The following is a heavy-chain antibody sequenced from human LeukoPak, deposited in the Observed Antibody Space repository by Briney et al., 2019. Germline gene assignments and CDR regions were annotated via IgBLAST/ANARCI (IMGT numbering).Heavy chain of an antibody. CDR2: IGGTDGLT. CDR3: TKDQFSKNGVYDAFDI. D-gene: IGHD2-8*01. CDR1: AFTFSDYA. Sequence: GGSLRLSCAASAFTFSDYAMSWVRQAPGKGLEWVSVIGGTDGLTYYADSVKGRFTISRDNSKNTLYPQMNSLRAEDTAVYYCTKDQFSKNGVYDAFDIWGQGTMVTVSS. J-gene: IGHJ3*02. V-gene: IGHV3-23*01.